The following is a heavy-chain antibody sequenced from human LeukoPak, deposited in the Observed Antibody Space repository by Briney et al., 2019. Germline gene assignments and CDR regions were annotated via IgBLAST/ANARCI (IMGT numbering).Heavy chain of an antibody. Sequence: ASVKVSCKASGYTFTGYYMHWVRQAPGQGLEWMGWINPNSGGTNYAQKFQGWVTMTRDTSISTAYMELSRLRSDDTAVYYCARDSYSGSYSFEMPEVEAFDIWGQGTMVTVSS. J-gene: IGHJ3*02. CDR1: GYTFTGYY. D-gene: IGHD1-26*01. CDR3: ARDSYSGSYSFEMPEVEAFDI. V-gene: IGHV1-2*04. CDR2: INPNSGGT.